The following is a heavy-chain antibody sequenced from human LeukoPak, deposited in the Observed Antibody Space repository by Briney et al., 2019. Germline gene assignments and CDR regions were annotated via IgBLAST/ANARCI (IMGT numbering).Heavy chain of an antibody. Sequence: SDTLSLTCTVSGGSISSHYWMWIRQPRGRALEWIGYIYYNGSTNFYPPLKSRVTISLDTSKNQFSLRLRSVTAADTAVYYCARLVLGGLRYFDYWGQGTLVTVSS. CDR3: ARLVLGGLRYFDY. CDR2: IYYNGST. V-gene: IGHV4-59*07. J-gene: IGHJ4*02. D-gene: IGHD3-9*01. CDR1: GGSISSHY.